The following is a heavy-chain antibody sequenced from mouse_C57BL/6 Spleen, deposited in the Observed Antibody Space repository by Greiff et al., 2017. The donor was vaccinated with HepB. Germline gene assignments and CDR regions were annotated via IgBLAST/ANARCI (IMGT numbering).Heavy chain of an antibody. J-gene: IGHJ1*03. CDR1: GFSLTSYG. V-gene: IGHV2-5*01. Sequence: QVQLKESGPGLVQPSQSLSITCTVSGFSLTSYGVHWVRQSPGKGLEWLGVIWRGGSTDYNAAFMSRLSITKDNSKSQVFFKMNSLQADDTAIYYCAKIYGNYGSWYFDVWGTGTTVTVSS. CDR2: IWRGGST. D-gene: IGHD2-1*01. CDR3: AKIYGNYGSWYFDV.